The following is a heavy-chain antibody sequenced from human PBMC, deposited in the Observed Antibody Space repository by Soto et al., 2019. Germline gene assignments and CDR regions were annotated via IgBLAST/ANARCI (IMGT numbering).Heavy chain of an antibody. J-gene: IGHJ4*02. CDR1: GFTFSSYN. D-gene: IGHD2-8*01. CDR2: ISSSSTTI. V-gene: IGHV3-48*01. CDR3: AWHCINGACLKK. Sequence: EVQLVESGGGLIQPGGSLRLSCAASGFTFSSYNMNWARQAPGKGLEWISYISSSSTTIYYADSVKGRFTISRDNAKNSLYLQMNSLTTEDTAVYYCAWHCINGACLKKWGQGTLVTVSS.